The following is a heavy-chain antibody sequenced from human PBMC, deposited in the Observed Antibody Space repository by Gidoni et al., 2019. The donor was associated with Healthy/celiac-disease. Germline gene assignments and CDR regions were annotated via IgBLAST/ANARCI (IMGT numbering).Heavy chain of an antibody. Sequence: QVQLVQSGAEVKKPGASVKVSCKASGYTFTGYYMHWVRQAPGQGLEWMGWINPNSGGTNYEQKFQGRVTMTRDTSISTAYMELSRLRSDDTAVYYCARDPRYSSGRQGFDYWGQGTLVTVSS. J-gene: IGHJ4*02. D-gene: IGHD6-19*01. CDR3: ARDPRYSSGRQGFDY. CDR1: GYTFTGYY. CDR2: INPNSGGT. V-gene: IGHV1-2*02.